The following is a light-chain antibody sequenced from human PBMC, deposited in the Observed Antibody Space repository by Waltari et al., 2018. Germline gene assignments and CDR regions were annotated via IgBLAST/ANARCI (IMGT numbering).Light chain of an antibody. CDR2: GTS. CDR3: RQYGGSPPVT. Sequence: EIVLTQSPGTLSLSPGERATLSCRASQSVSSSYFVWYQQKPGQAPRLLIYGTSSSATDITDRFSGSGSATDVTLTISSLQPEDYAVYYCRQYGGSPPVTFGRGTRLEIK. V-gene: IGKV3-20*01. CDR1: QSVSSSY. J-gene: IGKJ5*01.